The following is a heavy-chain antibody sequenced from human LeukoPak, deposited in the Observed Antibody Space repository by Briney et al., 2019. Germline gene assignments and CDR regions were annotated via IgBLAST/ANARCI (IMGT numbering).Heavy chain of an antibody. V-gene: IGHV4-59*01. CDR3: ARGRYSSTWYPNWFDP. CDR1: GXSITNYF. D-gene: IGHD6-13*01. Sequence: SEALSLTCTVSGXSITNYFWTWIRQPPGKGLEWIGYIYYTGSTKYNPSLKSRVTISVDTSKNQFSLKLTSVTPADTAVYYCARGRYSSTWYPNWFDPWGQGTLVTVSS. CDR2: IYYTGST. J-gene: IGHJ5*02.